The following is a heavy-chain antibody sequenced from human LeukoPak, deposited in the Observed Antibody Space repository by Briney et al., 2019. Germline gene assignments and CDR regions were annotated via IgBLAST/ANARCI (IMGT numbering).Heavy chain of an antibody. V-gene: IGHV3-11*06. CDR2: ISRSSSYT. Sequence: GGSLRLSCAASGXTFSDYYMSWIRQAPGKGLEWVSYISRSSSYTNYADSVKGRFTISRDNAKNSLYLQMNSLRAEDTAVYYCARGGSGRALVNFWGQGTLVTVSS. CDR1: GXTFSDYY. J-gene: IGHJ4*02. D-gene: IGHD3-10*01. CDR3: ARGGSGRALVNF.